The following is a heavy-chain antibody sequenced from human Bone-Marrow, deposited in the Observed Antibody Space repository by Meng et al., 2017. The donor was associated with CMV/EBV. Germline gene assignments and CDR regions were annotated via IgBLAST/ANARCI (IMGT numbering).Heavy chain of an antibody. CDR1: GYIFTGYL. CDR3: AREGEIVVVPAAARYYYYGMAV. Sequence: ASVKVSRKASGYIFTGYLMHWVRQAPGQGLEWMGWIYPNSGGTNYAQKFQGRVTMTRDTSISTAYMELSRLRSDDTAGYYCAREGEIVVVPAAARYYYYGMAVWGQGHTVTVSS. D-gene: IGHD2-2*01. J-gene: IGHJ6*02. V-gene: IGHV1-2*02. CDR2: IYPNSGGT.